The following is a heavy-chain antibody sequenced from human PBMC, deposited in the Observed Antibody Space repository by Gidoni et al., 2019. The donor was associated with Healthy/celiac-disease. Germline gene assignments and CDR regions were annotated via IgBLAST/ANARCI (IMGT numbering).Heavy chain of an antibody. D-gene: IGHD3-10*01. Sequence: QVQLVESGGGVVQPGRSLRLSSAASGFTFRSYGMHWVRQAPGTGLEWVAVIWYDGSNKYYADSVKGRFTISRDNSKNTLYLQMNSLRAEDTAVYYCARSTMVRGVIYYGMDVWGQGTTVTVSS. CDR1: GFTFRSYG. J-gene: IGHJ6*02. CDR3: ARSTMVRGVIYYGMDV. V-gene: IGHV3-33*01. CDR2: IWYDGSNK.